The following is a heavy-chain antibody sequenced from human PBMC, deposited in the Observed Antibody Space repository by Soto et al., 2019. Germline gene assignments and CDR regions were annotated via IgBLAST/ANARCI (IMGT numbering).Heavy chain of an antibody. D-gene: IGHD2-2*01. J-gene: IGHJ6*03. CDR1: GGSFSGYY. Sequence: ASETLSLTCAVYGGSFSGYYWSWIRQPPGKGLEWIGEINHSGSTNYNPSLKSRVTISVDTSKNQFSLKLSSVTAADTAVYYCARGRPYCSSTSCYAVYYYYYMDVWGKGTTVTVSS. CDR3: ARGRPYCSSTSCYAVYYYYYMDV. CDR2: INHSGST. V-gene: IGHV4-34*01.